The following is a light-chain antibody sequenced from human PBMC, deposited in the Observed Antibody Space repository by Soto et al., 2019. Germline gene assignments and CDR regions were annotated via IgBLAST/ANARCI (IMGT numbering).Light chain of an antibody. CDR1: QSVSSD. J-gene: IGKJ1*01. Sequence: EIVMTQSPATLSVSPGERATLSCRASQSVSSDLAWYQQKPGQAPRLLIYGASTRAIGIPARISGSGSGTEFTLTITSLQSEDFAVYYCQQYNNWPQTFGQGTKVDIK. CDR3: QQYNNWPQT. CDR2: GAS. V-gene: IGKV3-15*01.